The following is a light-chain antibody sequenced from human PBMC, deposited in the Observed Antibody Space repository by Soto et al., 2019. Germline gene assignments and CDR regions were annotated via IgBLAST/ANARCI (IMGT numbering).Light chain of an antibody. V-gene: IGKV3-11*01. CDR3: HQRSNWLPIT. J-gene: IGKJ5*01. Sequence: EIVLTQSSSTLSLSPGERASLSCRASQSVSSYLAWYQQKPGQAPRLLIYDASNRATGIPARFSGSGSGTDFTLTISSLEPEDFAVYYCHQRSNWLPITFGQGTRLEIK. CDR2: DAS. CDR1: QSVSSY.